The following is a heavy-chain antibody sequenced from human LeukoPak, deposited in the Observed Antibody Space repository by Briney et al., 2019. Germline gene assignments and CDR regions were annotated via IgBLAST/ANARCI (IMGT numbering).Heavy chain of an antibody. CDR3: ASIYATDVYPRGPDY. D-gene: IGHD2-15*01. Sequence: GGSLRLSCAASGFTFSRYWMSWFRQAPGKGLEWVANINQDGSAKYYVDSVKGRFTVSRDNAEKSLYLEMNSLRPEDTAVYYCASIYATDVYPRGPDYWSQATLVTVSS. CDR1: GFTFSRYW. CDR2: INQDGSAK. V-gene: IGHV3-7*01. J-gene: IGHJ4*02.